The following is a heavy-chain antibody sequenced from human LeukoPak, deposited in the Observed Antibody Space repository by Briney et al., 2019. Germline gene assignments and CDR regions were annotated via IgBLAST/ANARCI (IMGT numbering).Heavy chain of an antibody. CDR3: ARGPYSSSWYEGYYFDY. Sequence: GGSLRLSCAASGFTFSSYWMSWVRQAPGKGLEWVANIKQDGSEKYYVDSVKGRFTISRDNANTSLYLQMNSLRAEDTAVYYCARGPYSSSWYEGYYFDYWGQGTLVTVSS. CDR1: GFTFSSYW. D-gene: IGHD6-13*01. J-gene: IGHJ4*02. V-gene: IGHV3-7*03. CDR2: IKQDGSEK.